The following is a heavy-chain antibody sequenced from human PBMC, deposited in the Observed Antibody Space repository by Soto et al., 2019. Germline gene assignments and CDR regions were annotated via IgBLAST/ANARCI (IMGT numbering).Heavy chain of an antibody. CDR2: IYYSGST. CDR3: ARDACSGGDCYSDY. Sequence: SETLSLTCTVSGGSISSYYWSWIRQPPGKGLEWIGYIYYSGSTNYNPSLKSRVTISIDTSRDQFSLKLSSVTAADTAVYYCARDACSGGDCYSDYWGQGTLVTVSS. D-gene: IGHD2-15*01. CDR1: GGSISSYY. J-gene: IGHJ4*02. V-gene: IGHV4-59*01.